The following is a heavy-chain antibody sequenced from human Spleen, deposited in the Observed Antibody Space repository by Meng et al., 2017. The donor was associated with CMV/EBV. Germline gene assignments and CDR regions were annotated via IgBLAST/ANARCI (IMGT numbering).Heavy chain of an antibody. D-gene: IGHD1-1*01. CDR2: IKSKTDGGTT. J-gene: IGHJ3*02. CDR1: GFTFSNAW. CDR3: TTGVRRDAFDI. Sequence: LSLTCAASGFTFSNAWMSWVRQAPGKGLEWVGRIKSKTDGGTTDYAAPVKGRFTISRDDSKNTLYLQMNSLKTEDTAVYYCTTGVRRDAFDIWGQGTMVTVSS. V-gene: IGHV3-15*01.